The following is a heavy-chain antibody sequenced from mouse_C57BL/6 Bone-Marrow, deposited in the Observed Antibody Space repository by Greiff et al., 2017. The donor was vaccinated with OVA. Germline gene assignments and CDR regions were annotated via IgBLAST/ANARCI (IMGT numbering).Heavy chain of an antibody. Sequence: QVQLQQSGPGLVQPSQSLSITCTVSGFSLTSYGVHWVRQSPGKGLEWLGVIWSGGSTDYNAAFISRLSISKDNSKSQVFFKMNSLQADDTAIYYCAAQETTAYWYFDVWGTGTTVTVSS. D-gene: IGHD1-2*01. J-gene: IGHJ1*03. CDR3: AAQETTAYWYFDV. CDR2: IWSGGST. V-gene: IGHV2-2*01. CDR1: GFSLTSYG.